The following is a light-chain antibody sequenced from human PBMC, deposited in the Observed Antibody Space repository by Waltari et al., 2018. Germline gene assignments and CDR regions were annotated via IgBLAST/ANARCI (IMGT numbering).Light chain of an antibody. CDR2: WAS. CDR3: LQYYSNPF. CDR1: QSVLYSSNNKNY. J-gene: IGKJ2*01. V-gene: IGKV4-1*01. Sequence: DIVMTQSPDSLAVSLGERATINRKSSQSVLYSSNNKNYVSWYQNKPGQPPKLLIYWASTRESGVPDRFSGSGSGTDFTLTISSLQAEDVAVYYCLQYYSNPFFGQGTKLEIK.